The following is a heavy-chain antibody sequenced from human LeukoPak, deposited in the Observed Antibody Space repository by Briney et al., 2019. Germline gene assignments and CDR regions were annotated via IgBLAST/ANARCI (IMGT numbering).Heavy chain of an antibody. CDR2: IYAGGST. D-gene: IGHD2-2*01. J-gene: IGHJ4*02. Sequence: PGGSLRLSCAASGFTLSSNYMSWVRQAPGKGLEWVSVIYAGGSTHYADSVKGRFTISRDNSKNTLYLQMNSLPAEDTAVYYCARAVVGTSCYGYWGQGTLVTVSS. V-gene: IGHV3-66*01. CDR1: GFTLSSNY. CDR3: ARAVVGTSCYGY.